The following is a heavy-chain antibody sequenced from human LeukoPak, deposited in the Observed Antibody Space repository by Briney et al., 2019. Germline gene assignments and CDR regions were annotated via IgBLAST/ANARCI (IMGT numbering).Heavy chain of an antibody. V-gene: IGHV4-59*01. CDR2: IYNSGTT. J-gene: IGHJ4*02. Sequence: SETLSLTCTVSGGSISGYYWSWIRQPPGKGLEWIGYIYNSGTTDYNPSLKSRVTIAADTSKNQFSLKLSSVTAADTAVYYCASSYGSGNYVGYWGQGTLVTVSS. D-gene: IGHD3-10*01. CDR3: ASSYGSGNYVGY. CDR1: GGSISGYY.